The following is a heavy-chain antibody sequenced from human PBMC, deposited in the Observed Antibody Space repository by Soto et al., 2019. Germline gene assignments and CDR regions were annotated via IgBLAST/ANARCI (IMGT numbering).Heavy chain of an antibody. J-gene: IGHJ3*02. CDR2: INAGNGNT. V-gene: IGHV1-3*01. CDR3: AREAAAGTGDAFDI. Sequence: ASVKVSCTASGYTFTSYAMHWVRQPPGQGLEWMGRINAGNGNTKYSQKFQGRVTITRDTSASTAYMELSSLRSEDTAVYYCAREAAAGTGDAFDIWGQGTMVTVSS. CDR1: GYTFTSYA. D-gene: IGHD6-13*01.